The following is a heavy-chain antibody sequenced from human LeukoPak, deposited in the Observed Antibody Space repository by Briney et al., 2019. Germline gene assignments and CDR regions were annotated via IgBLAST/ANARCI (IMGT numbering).Heavy chain of an antibody. Sequence: HPGGSLRLSCAVSGITLSNYGMSWVRQAPGKGLEWVAGISDSGRSTNYADSVKGRFTISRDNPKNTLHLQMNSLRAEDTAVYFCAKRGVVIRVILVGFHKEAYYFDSWGQGALVAVSS. J-gene: IGHJ4*02. CDR2: ISDSGRST. CDR1: GITLSNYG. V-gene: IGHV3-23*01. D-gene: IGHD3-22*01. CDR3: AKRGVVIRVILVGFHKEAYYFDS.